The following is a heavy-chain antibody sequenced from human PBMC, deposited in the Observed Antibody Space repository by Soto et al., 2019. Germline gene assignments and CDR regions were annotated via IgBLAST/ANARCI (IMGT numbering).Heavy chain of an antibody. J-gene: IGHJ4*02. CDR1: RITLISSY. Sequence: SCEASRITLISSYISWERQAPGKGLEWVSVIYSGGSTYYADSVKGRFTISRDNSKNTLYLQMNSLRAEDTAVYYCARAGYCSGGSCYLLGHYGGQGT. D-gene: IGHD2-15*01. CDR2: IYSGGST. CDR3: ARAGYCSGGSCYLLGHY. V-gene: IGHV3-66*01.